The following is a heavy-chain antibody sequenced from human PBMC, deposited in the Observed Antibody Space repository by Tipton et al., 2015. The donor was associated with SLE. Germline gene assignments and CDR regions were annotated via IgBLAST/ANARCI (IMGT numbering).Heavy chain of an antibody. CDR3: VRDLDDGGHGHFDL. J-gene: IGHJ2*01. Sequence: LRLSCTVSGGSISSHYWSWIRQPAGKGLEWIGYIYTSGSTNYNPSLKSRVTISVDTPKNQFSLKLSSVTAADTAVYYCVRDLDDGGHGHFDLWGRGTLVTV. D-gene: IGHD4-23*01. V-gene: IGHV4-59*11. CDR1: GGSISSHY. CDR2: IYTSGST.